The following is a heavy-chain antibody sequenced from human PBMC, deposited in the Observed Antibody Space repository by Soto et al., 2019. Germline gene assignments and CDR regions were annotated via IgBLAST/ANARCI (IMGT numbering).Heavy chain of an antibody. J-gene: IGHJ6*02. V-gene: IGHV1-69*13. CDR3: ARDGGTGTNYYYYGIDV. Sequence: GASVKVSCKASGGTFSSYAISWVRQAPGQGLEWMGGIIPIFGTANYAQKFQGRVTITADESTSTAYMELSSLRSEDTAVYYCARDGGTGTNYYYYGIDVWGQGTTVTVSS. D-gene: IGHD1-7*01. CDR2: IIPIFGTA. CDR1: GGTFSSYA.